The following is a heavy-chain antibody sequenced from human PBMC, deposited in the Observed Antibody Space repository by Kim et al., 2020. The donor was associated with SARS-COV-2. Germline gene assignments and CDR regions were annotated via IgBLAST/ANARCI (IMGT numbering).Heavy chain of an antibody. CDR2: IYYSGTT. Sequence: SETLSLTCSVSVGSISTSNYYWGWIRQPPGKGLEWIGYIYYSGTTYYNPSLESRVTISVDTSKNQFSLQLISVTAADTAVFYCASRSRGTGKPFDYWGQGTLVTVSS. CDR3: ASRSRGTGKPFDY. D-gene: IGHD1-26*01. CDR1: VGSISTSNYY. J-gene: IGHJ4*02. V-gene: IGHV4-39*01.